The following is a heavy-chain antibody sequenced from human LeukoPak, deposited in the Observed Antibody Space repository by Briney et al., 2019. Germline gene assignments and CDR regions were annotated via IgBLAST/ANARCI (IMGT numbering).Heavy chain of an antibody. Sequence: SETLSLTCTVSGGSISSSSYYWGWIRQPPGKGLEWIGSIYYSGSTYYNPSLKSRVTISVDTSKNQFSLKLSSVTAADTAVYYCARASYYYDSSGPLYYFDYWGQGTLVTASS. CDR1: GGSISSSSYY. D-gene: IGHD3-22*01. J-gene: IGHJ4*02. V-gene: IGHV4-39*07. CDR2: IYYSGST. CDR3: ARASYYYDSSGPLYYFDY.